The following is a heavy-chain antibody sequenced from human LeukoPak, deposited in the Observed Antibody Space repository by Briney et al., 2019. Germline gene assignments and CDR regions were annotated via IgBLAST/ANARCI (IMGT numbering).Heavy chain of an antibody. CDR1: GGSITNLNYY. V-gene: IGHV4-4*07. D-gene: IGHD2-2*01. CDR3: ASQSWVVVPAATFDY. J-gene: IGHJ4*02. CDR2: IYTSGST. Sequence: SETLSLTCTVSGGSITNLNYYWTWIRQPVGKRLEWIRRIYTSGSTNYNPSLKSRVTMSVDTSKNQFSLKLSSVTAADTAVYYCASQSWVVVPAATFDYWGQGTLVTVSS.